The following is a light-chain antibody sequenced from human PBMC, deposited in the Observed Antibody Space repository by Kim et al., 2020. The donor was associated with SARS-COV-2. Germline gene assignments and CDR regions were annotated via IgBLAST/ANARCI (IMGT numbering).Light chain of an antibody. CDR1: TGAVTSGHY. J-gene: IGLJ1*01. V-gene: IGLV7-46*01. CDR3: LLSYSGGYV. CDR2: DTR. Sequence: PGGTVTLTCGSSTGAVTSGHYPYWFQQKPGQAPRTLIYDTRNKHSWTPARFSGSLLGGKAALTLSCAQPEDEAEYYCLLSYSGGYVFGTGTKVTVL.